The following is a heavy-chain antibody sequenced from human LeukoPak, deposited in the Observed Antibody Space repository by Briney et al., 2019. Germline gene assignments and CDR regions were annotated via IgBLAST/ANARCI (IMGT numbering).Heavy chain of an antibody. CDR2: MSGSGNSI. CDR3: ARDQVVWGISP. CDR1: GFTFSDYY. V-gene: IGHV3-11*04. D-gene: IGHD3-16*01. Sequence: PGGSLRLSCAASGFTFSDYYMSWIRQAPGKGLECIAFMSGSGNSIHYADSVKGRFTISRDNANNSLYLQLNSLRDEDTAVYFCARDQVVWGISPWGLGTLVTVSS. J-gene: IGHJ5*02.